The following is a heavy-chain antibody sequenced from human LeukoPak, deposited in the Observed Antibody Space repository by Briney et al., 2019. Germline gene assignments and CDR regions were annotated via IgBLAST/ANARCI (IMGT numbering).Heavy chain of an antibody. CDR3: AKDATASPYFHWFDN. CDR1: GFTFSSYG. J-gene: IGHJ4*02. Sequence: PGGSLRLSCAASGFTFSSYGMNWVRQAPGKGLEWVAGISSGGRTFHAESVKGRFTISRDKSKDTLYLQMNSLRAENTAVYYCAKDATASPYFHWFDNWGQGTQVIVSS. V-gene: IGHV3-23*01. D-gene: IGHD3-9*01. CDR2: ISSGGRT.